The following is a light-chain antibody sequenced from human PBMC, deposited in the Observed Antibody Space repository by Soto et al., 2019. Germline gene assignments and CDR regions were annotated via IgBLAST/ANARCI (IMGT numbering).Light chain of an antibody. V-gene: IGKV4-1*01. CDR3: QQYYSSPVT. J-gene: IGKJ4*01. CDR2: WAS. CDR1: QSVLYSSNNKNN. Sequence: DIGMTQSPDSLAVSLGERATINCKSSQSVLYSSNNKNNLAWYQQKPGQPPKLLIYWASTRESGVPDRFSGSGSGTDFTLTISSLQAEDVAVYYCQQYYSSPVTFGGGTKVEIK.